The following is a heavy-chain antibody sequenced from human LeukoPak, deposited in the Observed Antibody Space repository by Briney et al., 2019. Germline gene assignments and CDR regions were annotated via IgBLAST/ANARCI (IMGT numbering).Heavy chain of an antibody. CDR2: ITGSGDYT. Sequence: PGGSLRLSCAASGFTFSGYAMTWVRQAPGKGLEWVPSITGSGDYTYYIDPVKGRFTISRDNSKNILYLQMNSLRGEDTALYYCAKDGLYYDGSAHVYYFDYWGQGTLVAVSS. J-gene: IGHJ4*02. V-gene: IGHV3-23*01. CDR3: AKDGLYYDGSAHVYYFDY. D-gene: IGHD3-22*01. CDR1: GFTFSGYA.